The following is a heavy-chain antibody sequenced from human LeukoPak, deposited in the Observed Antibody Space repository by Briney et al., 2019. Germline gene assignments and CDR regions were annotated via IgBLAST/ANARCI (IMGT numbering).Heavy chain of an antibody. CDR1: GYTFTGYY. J-gene: IGHJ5*02. Sequence: GASVKVSCKASGYTFTGYYMHWVRQAPGQGLEWMGRINPSSGGTNYAQKFQGRVTMTRDTSVSTAYMELSRLRSDDTAVYYCARATWNNWFDPWGQGTLVTVSS. CDR2: INPSSGGT. V-gene: IGHV1-2*06. CDR3: ARATWNNWFDP. D-gene: IGHD1-1*01.